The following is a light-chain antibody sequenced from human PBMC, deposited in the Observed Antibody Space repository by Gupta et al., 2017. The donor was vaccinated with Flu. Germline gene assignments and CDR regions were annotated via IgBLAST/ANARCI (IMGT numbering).Light chain of an antibody. CDR2: LAT. Sequence: IAMTQSPLSLPVTPGEPASISCQSSQSLLKSDGHNYVDWYLQKPGQSPQLLFYLATNRASGVPGRFSGSGSGTDFTLKISRVEAEDVGVYYCMQTLQIPVSFGGGTKLDI. J-gene: IGKJ4*01. V-gene: IGKV2-28*01. CDR1: QSLLKSDGHNY. CDR3: MQTLQIPVS.